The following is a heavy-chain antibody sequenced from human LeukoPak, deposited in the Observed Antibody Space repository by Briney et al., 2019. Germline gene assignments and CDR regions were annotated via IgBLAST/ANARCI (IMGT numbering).Heavy chain of an antibody. J-gene: IGHJ3*02. CDR3: ARGPLWFGELRDAFDI. CDR2: MNPNSGNT. Sequence: ASVKVSCKASGYTFTSYDINWVRQATGQGLEWMGWMNPNSGNTGYAQKFQGRVTMTRNTSISTAYMELSSLRSEDTAVYYCARGPLWFGELRDAFDIWGQGTMVTVSS. V-gene: IGHV1-8*01. CDR1: GYTFTSYD. D-gene: IGHD3-10*01.